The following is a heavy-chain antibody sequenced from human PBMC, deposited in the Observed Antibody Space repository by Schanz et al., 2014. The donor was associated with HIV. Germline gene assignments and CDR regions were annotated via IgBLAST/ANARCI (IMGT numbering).Heavy chain of an antibody. J-gene: IGHJ5*02. Sequence: EVQLLESGGGLVQPGKSLRLSCAASGFTFYTYAMTWVRQAPGKGLEWVSTISDSGDGTYYADSMKGRVTISRDNSKNILYLQMNSLRAEDTAVYYCARDYHWNWFDPWGQGTLVTVSS. CDR1: GFTFYTYA. D-gene: IGHD1-20*01. V-gene: IGHV3-23*01. CDR2: ISDSGDGT. CDR3: ARDYHWNWFDP.